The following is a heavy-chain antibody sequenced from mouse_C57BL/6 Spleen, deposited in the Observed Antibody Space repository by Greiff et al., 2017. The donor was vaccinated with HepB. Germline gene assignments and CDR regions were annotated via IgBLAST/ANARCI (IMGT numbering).Heavy chain of an antibody. CDR1: GFTFSDYG. CDR2: ISSGSSTI. V-gene: IGHV5-17*01. CDR3: ARGHGLPPWFAY. D-gene: IGHD5-5*01. J-gene: IGHJ3*01. Sequence: DVKLVESGGGLVKPGGSLKLSCAASGFTFSDYGMHWVRQAPEKGLEWVAYISSGSSTIYYADTVKGRFTISRDNAKNTLFLQMTSLRSEDTAMYYCARGHGLPPWFAYWGQGTLVTVSA.